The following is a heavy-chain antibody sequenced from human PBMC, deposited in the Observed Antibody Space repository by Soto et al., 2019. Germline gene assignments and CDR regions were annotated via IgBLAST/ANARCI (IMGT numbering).Heavy chain of an antibody. D-gene: IGHD5-12*01. V-gene: IGHV3-15*07. Sequence: GGSLRLSCAASGFTFSNAWMNWVRQAPRKGLEWVGRIKSKTDGGTTDYAAPVKGRFTVSRDDSKNTLYLQMNSLKTEDTAVYYCTTAADIVATKYYYYYYGMDVWGQGTTVTVSS. CDR3: TTAADIVATKYYYYYYGMDV. CDR2: IKSKTDGGTT. J-gene: IGHJ6*02. CDR1: GFTFSNAW.